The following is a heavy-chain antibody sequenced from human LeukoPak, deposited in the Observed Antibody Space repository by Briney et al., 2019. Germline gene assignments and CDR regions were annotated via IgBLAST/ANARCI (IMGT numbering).Heavy chain of an antibody. V-gene: IGHV1-69*04. J-gene: IGHJ4*02. CDR1: GGTFSSYA. Sequence: SVKVSFKASGGTFSSYAISWVRQAPGQGLEWMGRIIPILGIANYAQKFQGRVTIAADKSTSTAYMELSSLRSEDTAVYYCARDPDIVVVPAARQGGYFDYWGQGTLVTVSS. CDR3: ARDPDIVVVPAARQGGYFDY. CDR2: IIPILGIA. D-gene: IGHD2-2*01.